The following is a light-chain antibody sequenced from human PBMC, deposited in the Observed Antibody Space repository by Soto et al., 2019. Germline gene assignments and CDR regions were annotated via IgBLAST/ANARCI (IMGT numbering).Light chain of an antibody. Sequence: EVFLTQSPATLALSPGERATLSCRASQNVRTFLDWYQQNPGQAPRLLIYGASNRATGIPARFSGSGSGTDFTLTISSLEPEDFAVYYCQQHSHWPPWTFGQGTKVDI. V-gene: IGKV3-11*01. CDR1: QNVRTF. CDR3: QQHSHWPPWT. CDR2: GAS. J-gene: IGKJ1*01.